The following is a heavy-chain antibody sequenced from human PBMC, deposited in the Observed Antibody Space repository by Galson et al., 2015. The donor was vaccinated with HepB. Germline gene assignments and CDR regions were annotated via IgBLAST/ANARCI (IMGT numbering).Heavy chain of an antibody. CDR2: IIPIFGTA. J-gene: IGHJ4*02. CDR3: ARVVQQLATYYFDY. CDR1: GYTLTELS. Sequence: SVKVSCKVSGYTLTELSMHWVRQAPGQGLEWMGGIIPIFGTANYAQKFQGRVTITADESTSTAYMELSSLRSEDTAVYYCARVVQQLATYYFDYWGQGTLVTVSS. D-gene: IGHD6-13*01. V-gene: IGHV1-69*13.